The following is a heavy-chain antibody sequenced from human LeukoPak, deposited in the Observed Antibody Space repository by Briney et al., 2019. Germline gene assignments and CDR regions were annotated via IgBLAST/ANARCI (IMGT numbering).Heavy chain of an antibody. V-gene: IGHV1-18*01. CDR3: ARDLVAGTNYYYGMDV. CDR2: ISAYNGNT. D-gene: IGHD6-19*01. CDR1: GYTFTSYG. J-gene: IGHJ6*02. Sequence: ASVKVSCKASGYTFTSYGISWVRQAPGQGLEWMGWISAYNGNTNYAQKLQGRVTMTTDTSTSTAYMELRSPRSDDTAVYYCARDLVAGTNYYYGMDVWGQGNPGHRLL.